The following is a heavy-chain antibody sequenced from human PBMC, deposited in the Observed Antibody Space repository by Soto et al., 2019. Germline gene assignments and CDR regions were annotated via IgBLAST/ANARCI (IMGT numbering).Heavy chain of an antibody. V-gene: IGHV3-30*04. D-gene: IGHD6-19*01. CDR2: ISYEGNKK. Sequence: GGSLRLSCAASGFTLSSYSMHWVRQAPGKGLEWVALISYEGNKKFYEDSVKGRFNISRDTSKNSLYLQMNSLRLEDTAIYYCARSVAVAPLDSWGHGTLVTVSS. CDR1: GFTLSSYS. J-gene: IGHJ5*01. CDR3: ARSVAVAPLDS.